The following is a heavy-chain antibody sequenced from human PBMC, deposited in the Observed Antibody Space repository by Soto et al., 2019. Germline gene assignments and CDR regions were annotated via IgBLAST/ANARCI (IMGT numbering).Heavy chain of an antibody. CDR3: ARVKATLYRDYYFDY. CDR1: GGTINSGDYF. D-gene: IGHD5-12*01. J-gene: IGHJ4*02. V-gene: IGHV4-30-4*01. CDR2: IFYTGST. Sequence: QVQLQESGPGLVKSSQTLSLTCSVSGGTINSGDYFWSWIRQPPGKGLEWIGSIFYTGSTYYSPSLKSRASMSMDTSKNLLSLRLRSLTAADTAVYFCARVKATLYRDYYFDYGGQGTLVTVSS.